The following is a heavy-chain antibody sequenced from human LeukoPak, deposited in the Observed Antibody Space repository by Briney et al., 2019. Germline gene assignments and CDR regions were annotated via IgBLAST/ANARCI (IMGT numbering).Heavy chain of an antibody. V-gene: IGHV1-18*04. D-gene: IGHD3-16*01. J-gene: IGHJ4*02. CDR2: ISAYNGNT. Sequence: ASVTVSCKASGYTFTDSYMHWVRQAPGQGLEWMGWISAYNGNTNYAQKLQGRVTMTTDTSTSTAYMELRSLRSDDTAVYYCARRDYVWGSPLDYWGQGTLVTVSS. CDR3: ARRDYVWGSPLDY. CDR1: GYTFTDSY.